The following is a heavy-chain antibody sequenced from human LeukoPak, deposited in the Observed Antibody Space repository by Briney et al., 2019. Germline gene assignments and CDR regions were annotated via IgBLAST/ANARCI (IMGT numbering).Heavy chain of an antibody. V-gene: IGHV1-18*01. CDR3: AREVATKDYGDYAGVWFDP. Sequence: ASVKVSCKASGGTFSSYAISWVRQAPGQGLEWMGWISAYNGNTNYAQKLQGRVTMTTDTSTSTAYMELRSLRSDDTAVYYCAREVATKDYGDYAGVWFDPWGQGTLVTVSS. D-gene: IGHD4-17*01. CDR1: GGTFSSYA. CDR2: ISAYNGNT. J-gene: IGHJ5*02.